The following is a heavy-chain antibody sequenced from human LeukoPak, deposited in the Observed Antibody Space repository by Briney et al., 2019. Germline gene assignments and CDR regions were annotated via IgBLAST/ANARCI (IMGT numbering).Heavy chain of an antibody. V-gene: IGHV3-21*06. D-gene: IGHD3-3*02. CDR3: TRELVSDY. Sequence: GGSLRLSCLASGFTFSSYTMNWVCQVPGKGLEWVSSISTGSTYIYYRDSVKGRFTISRDDAKNSLYLQMSSLRAGDTAVYFCTRELVSDYWGQGTLVTVSS. J-gene: IGHJ4*02. CDR1: GFTFSSYT. CDR2: ISTGSTYI.